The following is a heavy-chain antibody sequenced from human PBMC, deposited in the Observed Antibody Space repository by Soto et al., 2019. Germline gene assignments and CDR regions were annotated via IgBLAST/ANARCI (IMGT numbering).Heavy chain of an antibody. CDR3: ARGPAINIAPETIIPYFDS. Sequence: QAQLVQSGAEVKKPGSSVKVSCKASGGSITNYPITWVRQAPGQGLEWVGRIIPILGTANYAQKFQGRVTIPADESTNTAHMELSSLRSDNTAVYYCARGPAINIAPETIIPYFDSWGQGTRVCVSS. CDR2: IIPILGTA. D-gene: IGHD2-15*01. CDR1: GGSITNYP. J-gene: IGHJ4*02. V-gene: IGHV1-69*11.